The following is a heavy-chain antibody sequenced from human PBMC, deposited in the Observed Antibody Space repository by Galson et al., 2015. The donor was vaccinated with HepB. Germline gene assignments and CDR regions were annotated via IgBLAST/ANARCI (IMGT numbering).Heavy chain of an antibody. V-gene: IGHV3-15*01. Sequence: SLRLSCAASGFPFNNAWVTWVRQAPGKGLEWVARIKSKSDGGTTDYAAPVKGRFTISRDDSTNTLYLQMNSLEIEDTALYYCATDDPHSVLGSYRYRPYYLGQGTLVTVSS. D-gene: IGHD3-16*02. J-gene: IGHJ4*02. CDR1: GFPFNNAW. CDR2: IKSKSDGGTT. CDR3: ATDDPHSVLGSYRYRPYY.